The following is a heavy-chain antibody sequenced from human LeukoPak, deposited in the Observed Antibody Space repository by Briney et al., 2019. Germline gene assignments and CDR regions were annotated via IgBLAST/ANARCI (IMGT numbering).Heavy chain of an antibody. Sequence: ASVKVSCKASGYTFISYGISWVRQAPGQGLEWMGWISAYNGNTNYAQKLQGRVTMTTDTSTSTAYMELRSLRSDDTAVYHCASADSSGWYPPWFDPWGQGTLVTVSS. D-gene: IGHD6-19*01. CDR1: GYTFISYG. J-gene: IGHJ5*02. V-gene: IGHV1-18*01. CDR3: ASADSSGWYPPWFDP. CDR2: ISAYNGNT.